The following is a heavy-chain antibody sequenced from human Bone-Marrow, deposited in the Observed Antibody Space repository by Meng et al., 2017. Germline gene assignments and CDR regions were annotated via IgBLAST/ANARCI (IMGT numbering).Heavy chain of an antibody. J-gene: IGHJ4*02. CDR3: ASWIYSCGWQ. Sequence: QVLCQESGPAQLQPSGSLSLHCCVLGGPISRIARWSSVRQPPGKGLGQTGEIYHGGDTNYNPSLQSRVTIAIDKSKNQFSLKLSSLTAADTAVYYCASWIYSCGWQWGQGALVTVSS. CDR1: GGPISRIAR. V-gene: IGHV4-4*02. D-gene: IGHD6-19*01. CDR2: IYHGGDT.